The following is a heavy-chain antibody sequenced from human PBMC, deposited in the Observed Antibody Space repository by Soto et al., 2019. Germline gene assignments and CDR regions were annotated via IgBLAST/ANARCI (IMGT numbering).Heavy chain of an antibody. J-gene: IGHJ4*02. CDR3: AKAVDYYGSGSYFDY. D-gene: IGHD3-10*01. V-gene: IGHV3-23*01. CDR2: ISGSGGST. CDR1: GFTFSSYA. Sequence: EVQLLESGGGLVQPGRSLRLSCEASGFTFSSYAMSWVRQAPGKGLEWVSAISGSGGSTYYADSVKGRFTISRDNSKNTLYLQMNSLRAEDTAVYYCAKAVDYYGSGSYFDYWGQGTLVTVSS.